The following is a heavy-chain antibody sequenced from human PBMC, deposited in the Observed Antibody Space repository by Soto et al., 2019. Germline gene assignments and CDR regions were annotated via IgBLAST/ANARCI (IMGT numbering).Heavy chain of an antibody. CDR3: ARMDDWNYHFDY. CDR2: IYTSGST. Sequence: QVQLQESGPGLVKPSETLSLTCTVSGGSISSYYWSWIWQPAGKGLEWLGRIYTSGSTNYNPSLESRVTMSVDTSKNQFSLKLSSVTAADTAVYYCARMDDWNYHFDYCGQGTLVTVSS. CDR1: GGSISSYY. J-gene: IGHJ4*02. V-gene: IGHV4-4*07. D-gene: IGHD1-7*01.